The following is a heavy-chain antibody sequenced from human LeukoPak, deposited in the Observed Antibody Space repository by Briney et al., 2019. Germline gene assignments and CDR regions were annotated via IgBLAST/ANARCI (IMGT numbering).Heavy chain of an antibody. D-gene: IGHD3-22*01. J-gene: IGHJ4*02. CDR1: GFTFDDYA. Sequence: GRSLRLSCAASGFTFDDYAMHWVRQAPGKGLEWVSGISWNSGSIGYADSVKGRFTISRDNAKNSLYLQMNSLRAEDTALYYCAKSPIVVVITSWFDYWGQGTLVTVSS. V-gene: IGHV3-9*01. CDR3: AKSPIVVVITSWFDY. CDR2: ISWNSGSI.